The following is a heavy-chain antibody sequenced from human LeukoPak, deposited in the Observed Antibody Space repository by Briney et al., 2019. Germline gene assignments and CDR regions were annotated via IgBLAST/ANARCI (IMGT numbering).Heavy chain of an antibody. V-gene: IGHV3-48*03. CDR2: ISSSGTTI. CDR3: ARERSRDGYYHRPFDY. CDR1: GFTFSSYE. D-gene: IGHD5-24*01. J-gene: IGHJ4*02. Sequence: PGGSLRLSCAISGFTFSSYEMNWVRQAPGKGLEWVSYISSSGTTIYYADSVKGRFTISRDNAKNSLYLQMNSLRAEDTAVYYCARERSRDGYYHRPFDYWGQGTLVTVSS.